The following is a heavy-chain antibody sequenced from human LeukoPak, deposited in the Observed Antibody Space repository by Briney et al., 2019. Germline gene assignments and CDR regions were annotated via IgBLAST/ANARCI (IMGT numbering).Heavy chain of an antibody. CDR3: ARDMMGGSGYLRSFDY. CDR1: GGSFSGYY. J-gene: IGHJ4*02. D-gene: IGHD3-22*01. Sequence: SETLSLTCAVYGGSFSGYYWSWIRQPPGKGLEWIGRIYTSGSTNYNPSLKSRVTMSVDTSKNQFSLKLSSVTAADTAVYYCARDMMGGSGYLRSFDYWGQGTLVTVSS. CDR2: IYTSGST. V-gene: IGHV4-4*07.